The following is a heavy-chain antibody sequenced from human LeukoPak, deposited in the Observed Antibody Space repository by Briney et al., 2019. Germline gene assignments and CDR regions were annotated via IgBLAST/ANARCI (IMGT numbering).Heavy chain of an antibody. CDR2: INTDGTST. J-gene: IGHJ4*02. CDR3: TRDCGTSGCDY. Sequence: GGSLRLSCAASGFTFSSYWTHWVRQAPGKGLVWVSRINTDGTSTTNADSVKGRFTISRDNAKNTVYLQMNSLRVEDTAVYYCTRDCGTSGCDYWGQGTLVTVSS. CDR1: GFTFSSYW. V-gene: IGHV3-74*01. D-gene: IGHD5-12*01.